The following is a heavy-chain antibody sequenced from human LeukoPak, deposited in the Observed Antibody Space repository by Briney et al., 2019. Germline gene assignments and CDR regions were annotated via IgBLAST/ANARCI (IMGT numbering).Heavy chain of an antibody. Sequence: GGSPRLSCAASGFYVNTYEMHWVRQAPGKGLEWVSYINGGASTMNYADSVWGRFTISRDDAQNSVHLQMNSLRDEDTAVYYCVRGRLLRSTKYFDYWGQGALVTVSS. D-gene: IGHD2-15*01. CDR2: INGGASTM. CDR1: GFYVNTYE. CDR3: VRGRLLRSTKYFDY. V-gene: IGHV3-48*03. J-gene: IGHJ4*02.